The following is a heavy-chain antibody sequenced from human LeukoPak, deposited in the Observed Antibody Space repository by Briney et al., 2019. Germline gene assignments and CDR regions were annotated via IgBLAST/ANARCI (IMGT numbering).Heavy chain of an antibody. V-gene: IGHV4-4*02. Sequence: GSLRLSCAASGFTFSNAWMSWVRQPPGKGLEWIGEIYHSGSTSYNPSLKSRVTISVDTSKNQFSLKLSSVTAADTAVYYCARTTVTVSHFDYWGQGTLVTVSS. CDR2: IYHSGST. CDR1: GFTFSNAW. J-gene: IGHJ4*02. D-gene: IGHD4-17*01. CDR3: ARTTVTVSHFDY.